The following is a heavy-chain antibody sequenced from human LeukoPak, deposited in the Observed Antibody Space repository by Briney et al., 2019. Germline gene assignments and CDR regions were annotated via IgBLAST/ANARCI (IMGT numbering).Heavy chain of an antibody. Sequence: PGGSLRLSCAASGFTFSDYYMSWIRQAPGKWLEWVSYISGSGSTVYYAASVRGRFTISRDNAKNSLFLQMNSLRAEDTAVYYCARDRGNSDPGDWFDSWGQGTLVTVSS. D-gene: IGHD4-23*01. CDR2: ISGSGSTV. CDR3: ARDRGNSDPGDWFDS. J-gene: IGHJ5*01. V-gene: IGHV3-11*01. CDR1: GFTFSDYY.